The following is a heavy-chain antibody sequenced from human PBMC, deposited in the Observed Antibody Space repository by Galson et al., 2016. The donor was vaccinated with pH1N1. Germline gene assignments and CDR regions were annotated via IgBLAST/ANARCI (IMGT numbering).Heavy chain of an antibody. J-gene: IGHJ3*02. Sequence: SLRLSCAASGFTFSDYYISWIRQAPGKGLEWVSYISNSGVTIHYADSVKGRFTISRDNAKNSLYLQMNSLRAEDTAVYYCARGDYESWSGYDAFDIWGQGTMVTVSS. CDR1: GFTFSDYY. D-gene: IGHD3-3*01. CDR3: ARGDYESWSGYDAFDI. V-gene: IGHV3-11*04. CDR2: ISNSGVTI.